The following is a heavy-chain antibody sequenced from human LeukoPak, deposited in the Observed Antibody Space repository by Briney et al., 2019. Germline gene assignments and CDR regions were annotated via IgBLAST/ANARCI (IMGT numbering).Heavy chain of an antibody. J-gene: IGHJ4*02. CDR1: GGSFSGYY. D-gene: IGHD3-10*01. Sequence: PSETLSLTCAVYGGSFSGYYWSWIRQPPGKGLEWIGEITHGGSTNYNPSLKSRVTISVDTSKSQFSLKLSSVTAADRAVYYCARDTTDGMVRGVTRPYYFDYWGQGTLVTVSS. CDR2: ITHGGST. CDR3: ARDTTDGMVRGVTRPYYFDY. V-gene: IGHV4-34*01.